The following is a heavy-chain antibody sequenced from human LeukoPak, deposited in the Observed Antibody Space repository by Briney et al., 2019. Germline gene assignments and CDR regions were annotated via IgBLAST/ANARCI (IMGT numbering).Heavy chain of an antibody. V-gene: IGHV3-23*01. J-gene: IGHJ1*01. CDR3: AKDLFGVAGSWGYFQY. CDR2: ISGSGGST. CDR1: GFTFSSYA. Sequence: GGSLRLSCAASGFTFSSYAMSWVRQAPGKGLEWVSAISGSGGSTYYADSVRGRFTISRDNSKNTLYLQMNSLSAEDTAVYYCAKDLFGVAGSWGYFQYWGQGTLVTVSS. D-gene: IGHD6-19*01.